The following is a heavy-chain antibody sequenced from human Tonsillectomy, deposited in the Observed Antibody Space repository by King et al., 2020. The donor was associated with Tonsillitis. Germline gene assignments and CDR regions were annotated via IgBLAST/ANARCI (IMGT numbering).Heavy chain of an antibody. CDR2: IYPSDSET. CDR1: GYNFTNYW. V-gene: IGHV5-51*03. D-gene: IGHD3-22*01. Sequence: VQLVESGAEVKKPGESLKISCKGSGYNFTNYWIGWVRQMPGKGLEWMDIIYPSDSETRYSPSFQGQVTISADKSIITAYLQWRSLKASDTAMYYCATRGGYYDREFWGQGTLVTVSS. J-gene: IGHJ4*02. CDR3: ATRGGYYDREF.